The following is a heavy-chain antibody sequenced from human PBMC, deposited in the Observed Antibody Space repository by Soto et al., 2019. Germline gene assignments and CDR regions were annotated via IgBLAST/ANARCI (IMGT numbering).Heavy chain of an antibody. CDR3: ARHGYYYDSTGYYYFV. CDR2: IYYSGMT. V-gene: IGHV4-39*01. CDR1: GGCVSSTNHY. D-gene: IGHD3-22*01. J-gene: IGHJ4*02. Sequence: SETLSLNCTVSGGCVSSTNHYWGWIRQPPGKGLEWIGDIYYSGMTRYNPSLKSRVTISVDTSRDQFSLKLSSVTAADTAVYYCARHGYYYDSTGYYYFVWGQGTLVTVSS.